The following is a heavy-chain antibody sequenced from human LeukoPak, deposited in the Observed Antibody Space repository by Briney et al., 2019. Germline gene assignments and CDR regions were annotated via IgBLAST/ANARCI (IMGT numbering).Heavy chain of an antibody. V-gene: IGHV2-5*02. J-gene: IGHJ4*02. CDR2: IYWDDDK. CDR3: ARKLRPYFFDY. Sequence: SGPTLVKPTQTLTLTCTFSGLSLSTSGVGVGWIRQPPGKALEWLALIYWDDDKRYSPSLKSRLTITKDTSKNQVVLTMTNMDPVDTATYYCARKLRPYFFDYWGQGTLVTVSS. CDR1: GLSLSTSGVG. D-gene: IGHD3-16*01.